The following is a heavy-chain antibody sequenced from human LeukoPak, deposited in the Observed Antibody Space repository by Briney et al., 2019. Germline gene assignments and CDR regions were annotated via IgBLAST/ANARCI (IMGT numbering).Heavy chain of an antibody. D-gene: IGHD3-10*01. CDR1: GYTFTRYY. Sequence: SCKASGYTFTRYYMHWVRQAPGKGLEWLAFIRYDESNKYYADSVKGRFTASRDNSKNTLYLQMNSLRAADTARYFCAKDKPGGTWFGYYYIDVWGKGTTVTISS. CDR2: IRYDESNK. V-gene: IGHV3-30-3*02. CDR3: AKDKPGGTWFGYYYIDV. J-gene: IGHJ6*03.